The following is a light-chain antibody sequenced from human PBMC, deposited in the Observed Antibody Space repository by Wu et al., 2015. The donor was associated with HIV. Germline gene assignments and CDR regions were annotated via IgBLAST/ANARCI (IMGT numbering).Light chain of an antibody. CDR2: SAS. J-gene: IGKJ1*01. V-gene: IGKV3-20*01. CDR1: QSISSNY. CDR3: HQYGGSPGT. Sequence: EIVLTQSPGTLSLSPGEKATLSCRASQSISSNYLAWYQQKPGQAPRPLIYSASSRVTGIPDRFSGSGSGTDFTLTISRLEPEDFAVYFCHQYGGSPGTFGQGTRVETK.